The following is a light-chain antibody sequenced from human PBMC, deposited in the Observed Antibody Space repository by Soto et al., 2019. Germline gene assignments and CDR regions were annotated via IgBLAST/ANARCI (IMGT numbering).Light chain of an antibody. V-gene: IGLV2-8*01. CDR3: SSYAGSYNLV. CDR2: DVN. J-gene: IGLJ2*01. Sequence: QSVLTQPPSASGSPGQSVTISCTGSSSDIASHNSVSWYQRHPGKAPKLMIYDVNKRPSGVPDRFSGSKSGSTASLTVSGLQAEDEADYYCSSYAGSYNLVFGGGTKLTVL. CDR1: SSDIASHNS.